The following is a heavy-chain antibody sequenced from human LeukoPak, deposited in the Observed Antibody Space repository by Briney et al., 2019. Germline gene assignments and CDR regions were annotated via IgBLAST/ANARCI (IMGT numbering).Heavy chain of an antibody. Sequence: GGSLRLSCAASGFTFDDYAMHWVRQAPGKGLEWVSGISWNSGSIGYADSVKGRFTISRDNSKNTLYVQVNSLGTEDTAAYYCAKGSYYDSSGSFYFDYWGQGTLVTVSS. CDR2: ISWNSGSI. D-gene: IGHD3-22*01. V-gene: IGHV3-9*01. CDR3: AKGSYYDSSGSFYFDY. J-gene: IGHJ4*02. CDR1: GFTFDDYA.